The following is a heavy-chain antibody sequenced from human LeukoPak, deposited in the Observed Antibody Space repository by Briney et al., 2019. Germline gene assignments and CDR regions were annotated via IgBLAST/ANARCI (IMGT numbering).Heavy chain of an antibody. CDR3: AKQEGSGWYFDAFDI. V-gene: IGHV3-23*01. J-gene: IGHJ3*02. CDR1: GFTFSSYA. CDR2: NSGSGGST. Sequence: GGSLRLSCAASGFTFSSYAMSWVRQAPGKGLEWVSANSGSGGSTYSADSVKGRFTISRDNSKNTLYLQMNSLRAEDTAVYYCAKQEGSGWYFDAFDIWGQGTMVTVSS. D-gene: IGHD6-19*01.